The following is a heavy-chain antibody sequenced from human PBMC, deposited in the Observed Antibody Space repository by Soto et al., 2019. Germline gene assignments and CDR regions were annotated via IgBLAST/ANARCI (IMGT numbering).Heavy chain of an antibody. V-gene: IGHV3-73*02. Sequence: EVQLVESGGGLVQPGGSLNLSCAASGFTFSGSAMHWVRPASGKGLEWVGRIRSKANSSATAYAASGKGRFTISRDDSRTTADLQRNSLKTEDTAVYYGTRQLESGGDGGGSGKDYGGQGSLVTVAS. CDR2: IRSKANSSAT. J-gene: IGHJ4*02. D-gene: IGHD3-16*01. CDR3: TRQLESGGDGGGSGKDY. CDR1: GFTFSGSA.